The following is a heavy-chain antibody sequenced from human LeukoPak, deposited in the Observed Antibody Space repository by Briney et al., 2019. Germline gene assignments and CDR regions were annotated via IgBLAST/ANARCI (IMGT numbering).Heavy chain of an antibody. Sequence: LGGSLRLSCAASGFTFSSYGMHWVRQAPGKGLEWVAVIWYDGSNKYYADSVKGRFTISRDNSKNTLYLQMNSLRAEDTAVYYCARDGTDYGGNDYVYWGQGTLVTVSS. CDR2: IWYDGSNK. V-gene: IGHV3-33*01. CDR1: GFTFSSYG. J-gene: IGHJ4*02. D-gene: IGHD4-23*01. CDR3: ARDGTDYGGNDYVY.